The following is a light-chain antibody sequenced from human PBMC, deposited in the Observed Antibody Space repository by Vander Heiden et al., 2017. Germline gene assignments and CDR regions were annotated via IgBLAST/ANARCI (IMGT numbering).Light chain of an antibody. V-gene: IGLV2-8*01. CDR1: SSDVGGYNY. CDR2: EVS. Sequence: QSALTPPPSASGSPGPSVTTSCTGTSSDVGGYNYVSWYQQHPGKALKLWMYEVSKRPSGVPDRFYGSKSGNKESPTVSGLQPEHESYYYSNSYAGRNNVFGTGTKVTVL. J-gene: IGLJ1*01. CDR3: NSYAGRNNV.